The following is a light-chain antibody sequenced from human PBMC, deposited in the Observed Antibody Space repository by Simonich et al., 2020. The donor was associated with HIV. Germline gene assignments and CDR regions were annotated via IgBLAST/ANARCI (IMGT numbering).Light chain of an antibody. J-gene: IGKJ5*01. CDR1: QGISNW. V-gene: IGKV1-12*01. CDR2: AAS. Sequence: DIQMTQSQSSVSASVGNKVTITCRASQGISNWLAWYQQKPGKAPKLLIYAASSLQSGVPSRFSGSGSGTDFTLTISSLQPEDFATYYCQQANSFPITFGQGTRLEIK. CDR3: QQANSFPIT.